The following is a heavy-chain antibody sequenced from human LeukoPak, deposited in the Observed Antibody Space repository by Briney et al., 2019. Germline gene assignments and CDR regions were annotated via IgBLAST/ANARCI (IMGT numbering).Heavy chain of an antibody. Sequence: PGGSLRLSCAASGFTFSSYWMSWVRQAPGKGLEWVANIKQDGSEKYYVDSVKGRFTISRDNAKNTLYLQMNSLRGEDTAVYYCTRDAAGLDYWGQGTLVTVSS. J-gene: IGHJ4*02. V-gene: IGHV3-7*01. CDR2: IKQDGSEK. CDR3: TRDAAGLDY. D-gene: IGHD1-14*01. CDR1: GFTFSSYW.